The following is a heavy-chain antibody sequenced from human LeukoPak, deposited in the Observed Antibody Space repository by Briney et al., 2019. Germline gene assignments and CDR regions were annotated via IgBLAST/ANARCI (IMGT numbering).Heavy chain of an antibody. D-gene: IGHD3-10*01. CDR2: IYYDGST. Sequence: PSETLSLTCTVSGGSVSSGSYYWSWIRQPPGKGLEWIGYIYYDGSTDYNPSLKSRVTMSIDTSRSQFSLKLNSVTAADTAVYYCTKVGLSGLFDYWGQGALVTVSS. V-gene: IGHV4-61*01. CDR1: GGSVSSGSYY. CDR3: TKVGLSGLFDY. J-gene: IGHJ4*02.